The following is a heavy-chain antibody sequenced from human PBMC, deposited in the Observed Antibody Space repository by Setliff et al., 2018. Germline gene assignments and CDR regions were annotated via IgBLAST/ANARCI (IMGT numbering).Heavy chain of an antibody. V-gene: IGHV1-46*01. Sequence: ASVKVSCKASGYTFISYDISWVRQAPGQGLEWMGIINPSGGSTTYAQKFQGRVTMTRDTSTSTVYMELSSLRSEDTAVYYCARSYYYDSSKDEKLDYWGQGTLVTVSS. D-gene: IGHD3-22*01. CDR1: GYTFISYD. CDR3: ARSYYYDSSKDEKLDY. CDR2: INPSGGST. J-gene: IGHJ4*02.